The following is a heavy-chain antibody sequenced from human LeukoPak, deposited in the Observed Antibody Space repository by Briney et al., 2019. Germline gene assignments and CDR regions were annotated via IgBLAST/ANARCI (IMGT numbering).Heavy chain of an antibody. CDR1: GGSISSDSYY. CDR3: ARLPGITLFGLGLIDY. J-gene: IGHJ4*02. CDR2: VYYSGST. V-gene: IGHV4-39*01. Sequence: SETLSLTCTVSGGSISSDSYYWGWVRQPPGKLEWIGSVYYSGSTYYNPSLKSRVTMSVDTSKDQFSLKLSSVTAADTAVYYCARLPGITLFGLGLIDYWGQGILVTVSS. D-gene: IGHD3-3*01.